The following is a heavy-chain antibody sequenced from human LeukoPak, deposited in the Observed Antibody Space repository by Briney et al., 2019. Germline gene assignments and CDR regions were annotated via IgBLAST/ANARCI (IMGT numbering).Heavy chain of an antibody. CDR1: GFTFSSYG. CDR2: IRYDGNNK. D-gene: IGHD2-2*01. V-gene: IGHV3-30*02. CDR3: ARDFVVAPAA. J-gene: IGHJ4*02. Sequence: PGGSLRLSCAASGFTFSSYGMHWVRQAPGKGLEWVAFIRYDGNNKYYADSVKGRFTISRDNAKNSLYLQMNSLRAEDTAVYYCARDFVVAPAAWGQGTLVTVSS.